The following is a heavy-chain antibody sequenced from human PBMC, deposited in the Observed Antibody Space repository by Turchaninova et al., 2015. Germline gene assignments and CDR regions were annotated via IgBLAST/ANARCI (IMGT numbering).Heavy chain of an antibody. CDR3: AHSKYYYGSGGPGGFDI. J-gene: IGHJ3*02. Sequence: QITLKESGPTLVNPTQTPTLTCPFSGFSPRHSEWGVGWIRQTPGKALEWLALIYWDDDKRYRPSLKSRLTITKDTSKNQVVLTMTNMGPVDTATYHCAHSKYYYGSGGPGGFDIRGQGTMVTVSS. CDR1: GFSPRHSEWG. V-gene: IGHV2-5*02. D-gene: IGHD3-10*01. CDR2: IYWDDDK.